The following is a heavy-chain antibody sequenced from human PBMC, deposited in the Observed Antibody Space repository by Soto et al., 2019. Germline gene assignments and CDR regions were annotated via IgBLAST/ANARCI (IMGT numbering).Heavy chain of an antibody. CDR1: GFTFSSYS. V-gene: IGHV3-21*01. J-gene: IGHJ4*02. Sequence: EVQLVESGGGLVKPGGSLRLSCAASGFTFSSYSMNWVRQAPGKGLEWVSSISSSSSYIYYADSVKGRFTISRDNAKNSLYLQMNSLRAEDTAVYYCARSDRGRFLEWLLSFDYWGQGTLVTVSS. D-gene: IGHD3-3*01. CDR3: ARSDRGRFLEWLLSFDY. CDR2: ISSSSSYI.